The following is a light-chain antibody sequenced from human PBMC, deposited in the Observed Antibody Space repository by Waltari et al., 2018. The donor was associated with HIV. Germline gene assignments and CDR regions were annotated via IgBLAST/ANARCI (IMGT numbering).Light chain of an antibody. CDR1: SSDVGGYNY. Sequence: QSALTQPRSVSGSPGQSVTISCTGTSSDVGGYNYVSWYQQHPGKAPKLMIYDVSKRPSGVPVRFSGSKSCNAASLTISGLQAEDEADYYCCSYAGSSLVFGGGTKLTVL. CDR3: CSYAGSSLV. V-gene: IGLV2-11*01. CDR2: DVS. J-gene: IGLJ3*02.